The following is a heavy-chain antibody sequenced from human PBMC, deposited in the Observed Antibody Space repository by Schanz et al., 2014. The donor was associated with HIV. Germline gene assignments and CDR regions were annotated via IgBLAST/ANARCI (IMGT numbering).Heavy chain of an antibody. J-gene: IGHJ3*02. Sequence: VQLLESGGGLVQAGGSLRLSCAASGFTFKSYAMSWVRQAPGKGLEWVALIWYDGSNKIYADSVKGRFTISRDNSKKTLYLQMNSLRADDTAVYFCAIRTPMVTFGAFDIWGRGTWVTVSS. D-gene: IGHD5-18*01. CDR3: AIRTPMVTFGAFDI. CDR2: IWYDGSNK. V-gene: IGHV3-33*08. CDR1: GFTFKSYA.